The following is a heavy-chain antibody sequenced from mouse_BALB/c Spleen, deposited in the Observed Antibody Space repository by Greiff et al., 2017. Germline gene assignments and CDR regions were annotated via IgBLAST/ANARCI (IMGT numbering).Heavy chain of an antibody. CDR1: GFTFSSYA. V-gene: IGHV5-9-4*01. CDR2: ISSGGSYT. J-gene: IGHJ4*01. CDR3: ARDPYGSSYAMDY. D-gene: IGHD1-1*01. Sequence: EVMLVESGGGLVKPGGSLKLSCAASGFTFSSYAMSWVRQSPEKRLEWVAEISSGGSYTYYPDTVTGRFTISRDNAKNNLYLQMSSLKSEDTAMYYCARDPYGSSYAMDYWGQGTSVTVSS.